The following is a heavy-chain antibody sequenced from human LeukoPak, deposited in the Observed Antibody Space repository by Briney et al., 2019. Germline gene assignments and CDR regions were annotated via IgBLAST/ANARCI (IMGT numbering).Heavy chain of an antibody. D-gene: IGHD5-18*01. CDR2: ISSSGSTI. CDR3: ARDLRGYSYGFYYYYGMDV. J-gene: IGHJ6*02. CDR1: GFTFSDYY. Sequence: GGSLRLSCAASGFTFSDYYMSWIRQAPGKGLEWVSYISSSGSTIYYADSVKGRFTISRDNAKNSLYLQMNSLRAEDTAVYYCARDLRGYSYGFYYYYGMDVWGQGTTVTVSS. V-gene: IGHV3-11*04.